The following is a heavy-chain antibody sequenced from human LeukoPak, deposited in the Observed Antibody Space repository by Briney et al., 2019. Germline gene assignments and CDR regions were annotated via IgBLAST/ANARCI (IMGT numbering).Heavy chain of an antibody. D-gene: IGHD3-22*01. Sequence: ASVRVSCKASGYTFTNYDINWVRQATGQGLEWMGYMNSNCGNTGYAQKFQGRVTMTRNTSISTAYMELSSLRSEDTAVYYCAGGKDTMSDAFDIWGQGTMVTVSS. CDR2: MNSNCGNT. V-gene: IGHV1-8*01. CDR3: AGGKDTMSDAFDI. CDR1: GYTFTNYD. J-gene: IGHJ3*02.